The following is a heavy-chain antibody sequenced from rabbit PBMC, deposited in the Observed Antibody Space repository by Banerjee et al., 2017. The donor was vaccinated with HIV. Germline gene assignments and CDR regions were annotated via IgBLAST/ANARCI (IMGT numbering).Heavy chain of an antibody. CDR2: INTSSGST. CDR3: ARDLAAVTGWNFGL. Sequence: QEQLVESGGGLVQPEGSLTLTCTASGSTLTRYYICWVRQAPGKGLEWIACINTSSGSTVYATWAKGRFTISRTSSTTVALQMTSLTAADTATYFCARDLAAVTGWNFGLWGPGTLVTVS. D-gene: IGHD7-1*01. V-gene: IGHV1S45*01. J-gene: IGHJ4*01. CDR1: GSTLTRYY.